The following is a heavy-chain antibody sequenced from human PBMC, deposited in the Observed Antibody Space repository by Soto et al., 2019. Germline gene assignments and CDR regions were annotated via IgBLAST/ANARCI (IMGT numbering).Heavy chain of an antibody. D-gene: IGHD6-13*01. Sequence: GGSLRLSCAASGFTFSSYAMSWVRQAPGKGLEWVSAISGSGGSTYYADSVKGRFTISRDNSKNTLYLQMNSLRAEDTAVYYCAKPGSWNSRNYYYYYYGMDVWGQGTTVTVSS. CDR3: AKPGSWNSRNYYYYYYGMDV. CDR1: GFTFSSYA. V-gene: IGHV3-23*01. J-gene: IGHJ6*02. CDR2: ISGSGGST.